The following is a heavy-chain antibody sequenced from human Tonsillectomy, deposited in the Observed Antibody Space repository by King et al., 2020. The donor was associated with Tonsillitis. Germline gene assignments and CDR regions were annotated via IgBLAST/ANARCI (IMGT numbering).Heavy chain of an antibody. D-gene: IGHD3-3*01. CDR3: ARRSYYDFWSGYYGTPVGWDV. CDR1: GGTFSSYA. CDR2: IIPIFGTA. J-gene: IGHJ6*02. V-gene: IGHV1-69*01. Sequence: QLVQSGAEVKKPGSSVKVSCKASGGTFSSYAISWVRQAPGQGLEWMGGIIPIFGTANYAQKFQGRVTITADESTSTAYMELSSLRSEDTAVYYCARRSYYDFWSGYYGTPVGWDVWGQGTTVTVSS.